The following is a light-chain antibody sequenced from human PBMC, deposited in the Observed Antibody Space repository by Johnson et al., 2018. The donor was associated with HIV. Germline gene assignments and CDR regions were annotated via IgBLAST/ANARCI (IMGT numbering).Light chain of an antibody. CDR2: ENN. CDR3: GTWDSSLSAYV. J-gene: IGLJ1*01. Sequence: QSALTQPPSVSAAPGQKVTISCSGSSSNIGNNFLSWYQQLPGTAPKLLIYENNKRPSGITDRFSGSKSGTSATLANTGLQPGDEADYYCGTWDSSLSAYVFGTGTKVTVL. CDR1: SSNIGNNF. V-gene: IGLV1-51*02.